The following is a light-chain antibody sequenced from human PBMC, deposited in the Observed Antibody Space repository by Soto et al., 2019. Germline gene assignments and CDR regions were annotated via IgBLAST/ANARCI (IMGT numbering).Light chain of an antibody. Sequence: QSALTQPASVSGSPGQSITISCSGTSSDVGSYDLVSWYQLHPGKTPKLMIFEGTKRPSGVSNRFSGSKSGNTASLTISGLQAEDEAEYFCCSYAGSSVLVFGGGTKLTVL. J-gene: IGLJ3*02. V-gene: IGLV2-23*01. CDR2: EGT. CDR1: SSDVGSYDL. CDR3: CSYAGSSVLV.